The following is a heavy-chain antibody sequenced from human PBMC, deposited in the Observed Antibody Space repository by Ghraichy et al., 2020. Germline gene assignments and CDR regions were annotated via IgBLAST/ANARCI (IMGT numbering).Heavy chain of an antibody. D-gene: IGHD2-15*01. CDR1: GGSISSGDYY. V-gene: IGHV4-31*03. Sequence: SETLSLTCTVSGGSISSGDYYWSWIRQHPGKGLEWIGYIYYSGSTYYNPSLKSRVTISVDTSKNQFSLKLSSVTAADTAVYYCARSFSYCSGGSCYCPGYWGQGTLVTVSS. CDR3: ARSFSYCSGGSCYCPGY. CDR2: IYYSGST. J-gene: IGHJ4*02.